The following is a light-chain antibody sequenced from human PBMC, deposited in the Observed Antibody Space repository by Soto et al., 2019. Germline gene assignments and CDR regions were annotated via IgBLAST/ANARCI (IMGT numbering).Light chain of an antibody. CDR1: QSISSY. Sequence: DIQMTQSPSSLSASVGDRVTITCRASQSISSYLNWYQQKPGKAPNLLIYAASSLQSGVPSRFSGSGSGTDFTLTISSLQPEDFATYSCQQSHSTPRTFGQGTKVDI. J-gene: IGKJ1*01. CDR2: AAS. CDR3: QQSHSTPRT. V-gene: IGKV1-39*01.